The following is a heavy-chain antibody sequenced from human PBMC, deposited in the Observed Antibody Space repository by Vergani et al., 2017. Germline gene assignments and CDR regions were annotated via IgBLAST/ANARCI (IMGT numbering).Heavy chain of an antibody. V-gene: IGHV3-66*04. Sequence: EVQLVESGGGLVQPGGSLRLSCAASGFTVSSKYMSWVRQAPGKGLEWVSVIYSGGSTYYADSVKGRFTISRDNSKNTLYLQMNSLRAEDTAVYYCARLLIVGATGDYWGQGTLVTVSS. CDR2: IYSGGST. D-gene: IGHD1-26*01. CDR1: GFTVSSKY. J-gene: IGHJ4*02. CDR3: ARLLIVGATGDY.